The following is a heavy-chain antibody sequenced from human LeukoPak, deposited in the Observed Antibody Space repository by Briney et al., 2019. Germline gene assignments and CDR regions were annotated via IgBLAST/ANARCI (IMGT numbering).Heavy chain of an antibody. CDR3: ARAAAAADFDY. V-gene: IGHV1-46*01. D-gene: IGHD6-13*01. CDR2: INPSGGST. J-gene: IGHJ4*02. Sequence: ASVKVSCKASGGTFTSYYMHWVRQAPGQGLEWMGIINPSGGSTSYAQKFQGRVTMTRDTSTSTVYMELSSLRSEDTAVYYCARAAAAADFDYWGQGTLVTVSS. CDR1: GGTFTSYY.